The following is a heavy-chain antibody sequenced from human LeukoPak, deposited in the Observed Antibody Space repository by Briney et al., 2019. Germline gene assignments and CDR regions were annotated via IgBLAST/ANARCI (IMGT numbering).Heavy chain of an antibody. CDR2: INHSGTT. J-gene: IGHJ4*02. CDR3: ARVEATIFGVVTDY. V-gene: IGHV4-34*01. CDR1: GGAFSGYY. D-gene: IGHD3-3*01. Sequence: PSETLSLTCAVYGGAFSGYYWTWLRQPPGKGLEWIGEINHSGTTNYNPSLKCRVTISLDTSKNQLSLKLSSVSAADTAVYYCARVEATIFGVVTDYWGQGTLVTVSS.